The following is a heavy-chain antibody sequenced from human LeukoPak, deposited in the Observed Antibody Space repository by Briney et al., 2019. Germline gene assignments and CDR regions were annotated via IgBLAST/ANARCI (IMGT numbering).Heavy chain of an antibody. Sequence: GGSLRLSCAASGFTFSSYWMSWVRQAPGKGLEWVANIKQDGSEKYYVDSVKGRFTIYRDNAKNSLYLQMNSLRAEDTAVYYCARARPVDGYNFDYWGQGTLVTVSS. CDR3: ARARPVDGYNFDY. J-gene: IGHJ4*02. D-gene: IGHD5-24*01. V-gene: IGHV3-7*01. CDR1: GFTFSSYW. CDR2: IKQDGSEK.